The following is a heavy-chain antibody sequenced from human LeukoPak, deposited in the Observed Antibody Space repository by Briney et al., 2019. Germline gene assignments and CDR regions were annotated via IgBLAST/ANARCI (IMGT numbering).Heavy chain of an antibody. V-gene: IGHV3-74*01. J-gene: IGHJ4*02. CDR2: INSDGSWT. D-gene: IGHD2/OR15-2a*01. CDR1: GNYW. Sequence: GGSLRLSCAASGNYWMHWVRQAPGKGLVWVPHINSDGSWTSYADSVKGRFTISKDNAKNTVYLQMNNLRAEDTAVYYCVSFYEAYWGRGTLVTVSS. CDR3: VSFYEAY.